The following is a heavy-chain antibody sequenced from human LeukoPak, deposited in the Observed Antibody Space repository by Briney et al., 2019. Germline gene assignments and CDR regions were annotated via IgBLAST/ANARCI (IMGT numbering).Heavy chain of an antibody. CDR2: IWYDGSKK. D-gene: IGHD2-15*01. J-gene: IGHJ4*02. CDR3: ARDLGGVVVDYYFDY. Sequence: GGSLRLSCAASGFTFSSYGMHWVRQAPGKGLEWVAVIWYDGSKKYYADSVKGRFTISRDNSKNTLYLQMNSLRAEDTAVYYCARDLGGVVVDYYFDYWGQGTLVTVSS. V-gene: IGHV3-33*01. CDR1: GFTFSSYG.